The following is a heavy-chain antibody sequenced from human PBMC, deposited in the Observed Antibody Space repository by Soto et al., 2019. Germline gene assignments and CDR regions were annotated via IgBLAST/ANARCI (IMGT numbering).Heavy chain of an antibody. CDR1: GLTFSSYA. CDR2: ISGSGGIT. J-gene: IGHJ6*02. D-gene: IGHD3-10*01. CDR3: ARARRGAPYYYTMDL. V-gene: IGHV3-23*01. Sequence: GGSLRLSCIASGLTFSSYAMTWVRQAPGKGLEWVSDISGSGGITHYADSVKGRFTISRDNSKNTLNLQMNSLRADDTAVYYCARARRGAPYYYTMDLWGQGTTVTVS.